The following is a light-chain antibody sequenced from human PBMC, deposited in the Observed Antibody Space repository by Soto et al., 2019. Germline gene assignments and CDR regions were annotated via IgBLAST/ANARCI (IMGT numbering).Light chain of an antibody. CDR2: AAS. CDR3: QQSYSIPWT. Sequence: DIQMTQSPSSLSASVGDRVTITCRASQSISSYLNWYQQKPGKAPKVLIYAASSLQSGVPSRFSDSGSGTDFTLTISSLQPEDFATYYCQQSYSIPWTFGQGTKVDIK. V-gene: IGKV1-39*01. J-gene: IGKJ1*01. CDR1: QSISSY.